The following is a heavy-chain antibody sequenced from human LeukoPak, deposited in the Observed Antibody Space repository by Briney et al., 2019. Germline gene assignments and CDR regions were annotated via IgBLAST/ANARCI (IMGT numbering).Heavy chain of an antibody. CDR3: AKGQGAIVVVTVDY. D-gene: IGHD3-22*01. CDR2: ISWNSGSI. J-gene: IGHJ4*02. V-gene: IGHV3-9*01. Sequence: PGGSLRLSCAASGFTFDVYAMHWVWQAPGKGLEWVSGISWNSGSIGYADSVKGRFTISRDNAKNSLYLQMNSLRAEDTALYYCAKGQGAIVVVTVDYWGQGTLVTVSS. CDR1: GFTFDVYA.